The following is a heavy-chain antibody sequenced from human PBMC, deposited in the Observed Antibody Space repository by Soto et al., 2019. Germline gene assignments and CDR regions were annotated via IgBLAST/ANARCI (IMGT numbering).Heavy chain of an antibody. D-gene: IGHD1-1*01. Sequence: LSLTCTVSGGSISTGDYYWSWIRQPPGKGLEWIGYIYYSGSTYYNPSLKSRLIISVDPSKTQFSLRLGSVTAADTAVYYCARGTGGTLKFDPWGLGTLVTVSS. CDR1: GGSISTGDYY. CDR2: IYYSGST. J-gene: IGHJ5*02. V-gene: IGHV4-30-4*01. CDR3: ARGTGGTLKFDP.